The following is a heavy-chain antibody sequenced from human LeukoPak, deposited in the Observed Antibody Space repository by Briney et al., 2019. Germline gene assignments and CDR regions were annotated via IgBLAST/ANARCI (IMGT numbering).Heavy chain of an antibody. Sequence: KPGGSLRLSRAASGFTFSSYSMNWVRQAPGKGLEWVSSISSSSSYIYYADSVKGRFTISRDNAKNSLYLQMNSLRAEDTAVYYCASEFHDLDAFDIWGQGTMVTVSS. CDR2: ISSSSSYI. J-gene: IGHJ3*02. CDR1: GFTFSSYS. V-gene: IGHV3-21*01. D-gene: IGHD2-21*01. CDR3: ASEFHDLDAFDI.